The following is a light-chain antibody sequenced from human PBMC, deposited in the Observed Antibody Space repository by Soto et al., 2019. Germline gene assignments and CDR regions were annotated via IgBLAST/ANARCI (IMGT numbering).Light chain of an antibody. V-gene: IGLV7-43*01. J-gene: IGLJ2*01. CDR3: LLYDGGAQLGV. CDR1: TGAVTSGFY. CDR2: NTS. Sequence: QAVVTQEPSVTVSPGGTVTLTCASSTGAVTSGFYPNWFQQKPGQAPRALIYNTSNKHSWTPARFSGSLLGGKAALTLSGVQPEDEAEYYCLLYDGGAQLGVFGGGTKLTVL.